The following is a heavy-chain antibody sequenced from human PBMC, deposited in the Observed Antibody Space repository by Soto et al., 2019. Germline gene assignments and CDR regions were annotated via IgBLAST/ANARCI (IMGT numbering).Heavy chain of an antibody. CDR3: ARDIVVVVAATGVDYYYYMDV. Sequence: ASVKVSCKXSGYTFTSYGISWVRQAPGQGLEWMGWISANNGNTNYAQKLQGRVTMTTNTSISTAYMELSSLRSEDTAVYYCARDIVVVVAATGVDYYYYMDVWGKGTMVTVSS. CDR2: ISANNGNT. V-gene: IGHV1-18*01. D-gene: IGHD2-15*01. CDR1: GYTFTSYG. J-gene: IGHJ6*03.